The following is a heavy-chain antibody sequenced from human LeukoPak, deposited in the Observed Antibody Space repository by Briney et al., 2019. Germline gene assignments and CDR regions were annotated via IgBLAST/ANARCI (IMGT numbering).Heavy chain of an antibody. CDR3: ARGRLPSIAAAAL. D-gene: IGHD6-13*01. V-gene: IGHV1-8*01. Sequence: ASVKVSCKASAYTLTSYDINWVRQATGQGLEWMGWMNPNSGNTGYAQKFQGRVTMTRNTSISTAYMDLSSLRSEDTAVYYCARGRLPSIAAAALWGQGTLVTVSS. CDR1: AYTLTSYD. J-gene: IGHJ4*02. CDR2: MNPNSGNT.